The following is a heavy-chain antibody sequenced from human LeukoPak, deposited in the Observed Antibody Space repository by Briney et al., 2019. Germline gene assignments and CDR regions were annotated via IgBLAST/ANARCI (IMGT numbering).Heavy chain of an antibody. Sequence: SETLSLTCTVSGYSISSGYYWGWIRQPPGKGLEWIGSIYHSGSTYYNPSLKSRVTISVDTSKNQFSLKLSSVTAADTAVYYCARRGIMVRGATDLWGQGTLVTVSS. CDR3: ARRGIMVRGATDL. CDR1: GYSISSGYY. J-gene: IGHJ5*02. CDR2: IYHSGST. D-gene: IGHD3-10*01. V-gene: IGHV4-38-2*02.